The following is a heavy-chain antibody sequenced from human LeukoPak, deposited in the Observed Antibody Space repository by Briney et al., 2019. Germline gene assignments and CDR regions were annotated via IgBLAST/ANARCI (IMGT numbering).Heavy chain of an antibody. V-gene: IGHV4-34*01. CDR3: VRGNMTTVPPSPAFDI. D-gene: IGHD4-17*01. CDR2: INHSGST. J-gene: IGHJ3*02. Sequence: SETLSLTCAVYGGSFSGYYWSWIRQPPGKGLEWIGEINHSGSTNYNPSLKSRVTISVDTSKNQFSLKLSSVTAADTAVYYCVRGNMTTVPPSPAFDIWGQGTMVTVSS. CDR1: GGSFSGYY.